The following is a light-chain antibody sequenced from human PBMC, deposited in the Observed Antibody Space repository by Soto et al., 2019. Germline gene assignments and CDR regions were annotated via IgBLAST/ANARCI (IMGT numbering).Light chain of an antibody. V-gene: IGKV3-11*01. J-gene: IGKJ2*01. CDR1: QSISTG. CDR3: QQRSTLPVT. Sequence: EIVLTQSPGTLPLSPGERATLSCRTSQSISTGLAWYQQKPGQYPRLLIWGASDRATGIPSRFSGSGSGTDFTLPISSLEPEDFAVYYCQQRSTLPVTFGQGTKLEIK. CDR2: GAS.